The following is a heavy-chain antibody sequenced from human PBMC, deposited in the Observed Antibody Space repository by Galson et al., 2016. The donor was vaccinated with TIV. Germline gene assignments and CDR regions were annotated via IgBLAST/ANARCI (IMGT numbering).Heavy chain of an antibody. J-gene: IGHJ6*02. CDR1: GFTVSDNY. CDR3: ARERRFCGNECYLYYYYGMDV. CDR2: IHSGGST. V-gene: IGHV3-53*05. D-gene: IGHD2-21*01. Sequence: SLRLSCAASGFTVSDNYMTWVRRAPGKGLEWVSMIHSGGSTHYADSVKGRFTISRDNSKNTLYLHMNSLRAEETAVYYCARERRFCGNECYLYYYYGMDVWGQGATVTVSS.